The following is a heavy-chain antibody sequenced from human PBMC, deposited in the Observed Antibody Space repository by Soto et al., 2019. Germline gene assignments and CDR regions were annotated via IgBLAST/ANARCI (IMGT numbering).Heavy chain of an antibody. CDR3: ARSRIQLEPYGMDV. D-gene: IGHD1-1*01. CDR1: GYTFTSYA. J-gene: IGHJ6*02. CDR2: INAGNGNT. V-gene: IGHV1-3*05. Sequence: QVQLEQSGAEEKKPGASVKVYCKASGYTFTSYAIHWVRQAPGQRLEWMGWINAGNGNTKYSQKFQGRVTITRDTSASTAYMDLSSLRSEDTAVYYCARSRIQLEPYGMDVWGQGTTVTVSS.